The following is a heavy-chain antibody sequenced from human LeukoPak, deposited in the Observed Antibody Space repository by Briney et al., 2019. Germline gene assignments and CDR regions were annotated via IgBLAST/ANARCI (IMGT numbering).Heavy chain of an antibody. V-gene: IGHV3-49*03. CDR3: TRPALPLLGAMNWFDP. Sequence: PGGSLRLSCTASGFTFGDYAMSCFRQAPGKGLEWVYFIRSKAYGGTTEYAASVKGRFTISRDDSKSIAYLQMNSLKTEDTAVYYCTRPALPLLGAMNWFDPWGKGTMVTVSS. CDR2: IRSKAYGGTT. CDR1: GFTFGDYA. J-gene: IGHJ5*02. D-gene: IGHD3-10*01.